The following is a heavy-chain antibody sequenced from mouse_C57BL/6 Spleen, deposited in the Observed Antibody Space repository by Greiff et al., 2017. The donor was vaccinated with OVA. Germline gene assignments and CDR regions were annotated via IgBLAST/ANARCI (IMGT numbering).Heavy chain of an antibody. D-gene: IGHD3-2*02. J-gene: IGHJ3*01. CDR2: FSSGGDYI. V-gene: IGHV5-9-1*02. CDR3: TSDETAQATLGFAY. Sequence: EVKVEESGAGLVKPGGSLKLSCAASGFTFSSYAMSWVRQTPEKRLEWVAYFSSGGDYIYYADTVKGRFTISRDNARNTLYLQMSSLKSEDTAMDYGTSDETAQATLGFAYWGQGTLVTVSA. CDR1: GFTFSSYA.